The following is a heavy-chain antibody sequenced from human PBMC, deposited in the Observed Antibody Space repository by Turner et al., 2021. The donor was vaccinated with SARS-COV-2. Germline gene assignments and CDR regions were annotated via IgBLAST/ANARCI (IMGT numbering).Heavy chain of an antibody. Sequence: QVHLVESGGGVVQPVRSLRLSCAASGFTFSNYAMHWVRQAPGKGLEWVAVMSFDGNHKFYADSVKGRVTISRDNSKNTLYLQMNSLKAEDTAVYYCTRGTTITMPQGADFDYWGQGTLVTVSS. CDR3: TRGTTITMPQGADFDY. J-gene: IGHJ4*02. V-gene: IGHV3-30*04. CDR2: MSFDGNHK. D-gene: IGHD3-10*01. CDR1: GFTFSNYA.